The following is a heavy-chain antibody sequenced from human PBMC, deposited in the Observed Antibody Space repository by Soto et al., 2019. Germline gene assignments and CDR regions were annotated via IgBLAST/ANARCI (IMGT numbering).Heavy chain of an antibody. J-gene: IGHJ4*02. Sequence: RLSCAASGFTFSSYGMHWVRQAPGKGLEWVAVISSDGNNKYSANSLKGRFTISRDNSKNTLYLQMDSLRAEDTAVYYCAKDSGRGSADYYFDYWGQGTLVTVSS. CDR2: ISSDGNNK. CDR1: GFTFSSYG. CDR3: AKDSGRGSADYYFDY. V-gene: IGHV3-30*18. D-gene: IGHD3-10*01.